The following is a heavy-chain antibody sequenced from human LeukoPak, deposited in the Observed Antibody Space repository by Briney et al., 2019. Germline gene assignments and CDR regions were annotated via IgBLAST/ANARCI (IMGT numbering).Heavy chain of an antibody. D-gene: IGHD6-13*01. CDR3: ARSIAAAVYFDY. CDR2: ISSSSSYI. J-gene: IGHJ4*02. CDR1: GFTFSSYS. Sequence: GGSLRLSCAASGFTFSSYSMNWVRQAPGKGLEWVSSISSSSSYIYYADSAKGRFTISRDNAKNSLYLQMNSLRAEDTAVYYCARSIAAAVYFDYWGQGTLVTVSS. V-gene: IGHV3-21*01.